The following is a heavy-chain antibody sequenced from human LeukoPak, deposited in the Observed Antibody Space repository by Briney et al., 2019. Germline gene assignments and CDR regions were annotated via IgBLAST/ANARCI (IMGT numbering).Heavy chain of an antibody. Sequence: HSGGSLRLSCAASAFTFSTYAMSWVRQAPGKGLEWVSGMSGSGGSTYHADSVKGRFTVSRDNSKNTLYLQMNSLRAEDTAVYYCAKGLAAAYDPWGQGTLVTVSS. J-gene: IGHJ5*02. D-gene: IGHD6-13*01. CDR2: MSGSGGST. V-gene: IGHV3-23*01. CDR1: AFTFSTYA. CDR3: AKGLAAAYDP.